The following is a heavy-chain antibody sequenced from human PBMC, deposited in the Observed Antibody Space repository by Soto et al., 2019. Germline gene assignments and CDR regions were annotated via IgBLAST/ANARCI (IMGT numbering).Heavy chain of an antibody. V-gene: IGHV3-33*01. Sequence: QEQLVESGGGVVQPGRSLRLSCAASGFTFNSYGMHWVRQAPGKGLEWVAVIWYDGTNKFYADSVKGRFSISRDNSKNTLFLQMSSLRVDDTAVYYCAREKGGAFDIWGQGTKVTVSP. J-gene: IGHJ3*02. CDR1: GFTFNSYG. CDR3: AREKGGAFDI. CDR2: IWYDGTNK.